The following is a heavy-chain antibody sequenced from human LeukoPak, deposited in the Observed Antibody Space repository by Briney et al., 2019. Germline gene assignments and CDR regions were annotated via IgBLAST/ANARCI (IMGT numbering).Heavy chain of an antibody. CDR1: GFTVSSNY. D-gene: IGHD2/OR15-2a*01. Sequence: GGSLRLSCAASGFTVSSNYMSWVRQAPGKGLEWVSAISGSGASTHYADSVRGRFTISRDNSENTIYLQMNSLRAEDTAVYYCARIYYYFDYWGQGTLVTVSS. J-gene: IGHJ4*02. CDR2: ISGSGAST. CDR3: ARIYYYFDY. V-gene: IGHV3-23*01.